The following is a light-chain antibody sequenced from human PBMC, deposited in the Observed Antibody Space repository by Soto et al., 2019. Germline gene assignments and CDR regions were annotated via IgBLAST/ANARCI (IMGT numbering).Light chain of an antibody. Sequence: QSALTQPASVSGSPGQSITISCTGTSSDIGGYNYVSWYQQYPVKAPKLMIFGVSDRPSGVSNRFSGSKSGTTASLTISGLQAEDEADYYCSSYKTSSTVVVFGGGTKLTVL. CDR1: SSDIGGYNY. V-gene: IGLV2-14*01. J-gene: IGLJ2*01. CDR3: SSYKTSSTVVV. CDR2: GVS.